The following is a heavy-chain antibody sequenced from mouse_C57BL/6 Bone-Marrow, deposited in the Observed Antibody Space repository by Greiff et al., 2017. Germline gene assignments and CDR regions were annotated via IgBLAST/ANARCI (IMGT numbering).Heavy chain of an antibody. CDR3: AREGRLRHYYAMDY. Sequence: EVHLVESGGGLVKPGGSLKLSCAASGFTFSSYTMSWVRQTPEKRLEWVATISGGGGNTYYPDRVKGRFTISRDNAKNTLYLQMSSLRSEDTALYYCAREGRLRHYYAMDYWGQGTSVTVSS. CDR1: GFTFSSYT. J-gene: IGHJ4*01. D-gene: IGHD2-4*01. CDR2: ISGGGGNT. V-gene: IGHV5-9*01.